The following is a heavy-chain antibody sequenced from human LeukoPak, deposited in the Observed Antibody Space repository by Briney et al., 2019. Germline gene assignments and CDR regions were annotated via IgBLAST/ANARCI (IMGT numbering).Heavy chain of an antibody. CDR3: ARGVYYDYVWGSYRYTGYFDY. Sequence: SETLSLTCTASGGSISSSSYYWGWIRQPPGKGLEWIGSIYYSGSTYYNPSLKSRVTISVDTSKNQFSLKLSSVTAADTAVYYCARGVYYDYVWGSYRYTGYFDYWGQGTLVTVSS. D-gene: IGHD3-16*02. V-gene: IGHV4-39*01. CDR1: GGSISSSSYY. J-gene: IGHJ4*02. CDR2: IYYSGST.